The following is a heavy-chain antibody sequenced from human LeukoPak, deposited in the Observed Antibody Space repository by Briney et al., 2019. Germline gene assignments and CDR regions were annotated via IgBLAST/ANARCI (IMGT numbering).Heavy chain of an antibody. CDR1: GFTFSSYA. Sequence: EGSLRLSCAASGFTFSSYAMSWVRQAPGQGLEWVSAISGSGGSTYYADSVKGRFTISRDNSKNTLYLQMNSLRAEDTAVYYCAKGPTIFVGFDPWGQGTLVTVSS. J-gene: IGHJ5*02. CDR3: AKGPTIFVGFDP. CDR2: ISGSGGST. D-gene: IGHD3-3*01. V-gene: IGHV3-23*01.